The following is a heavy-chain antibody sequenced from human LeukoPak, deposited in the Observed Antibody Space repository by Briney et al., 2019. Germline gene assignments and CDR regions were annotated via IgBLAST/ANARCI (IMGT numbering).Heavy chain of an antibody. CDR1: GGSISSYY. Sequence: SETLSLTCTVSGGSISSYYWSWIRQPPGQGLEWIGYIYYSGSTNYNPSLKSRVTIPVDTSKNQSSLKLSSVAAADTAVYYCAGDRHSATWYSGFDYWGQGTRVTVSS. CDR2: IYYSGST. J-gene: IGHJ4*02. V-gene: IGHV4-59*01. D-gene: IGHD6-13*01. CDR3: AGDRHSATWYSGFDY.